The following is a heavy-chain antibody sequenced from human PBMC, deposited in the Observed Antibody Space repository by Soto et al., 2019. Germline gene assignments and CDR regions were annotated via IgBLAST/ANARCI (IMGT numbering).Heavy chain of an antibody. CDR3: ARAYRYDGMDV. D-gene: IGHD3-16*02. CDR1: GFTFSTYG. V-gene: IGHV3-30*03. J-gene: IGHJ6*02. CDR2: ISHDGSNQ. Sequence: QVQLVESGGGVVQPGRSLRLSCAASGFTFSTYGMHWVRQAPGKGLEWVAVISHDGSNQYYADSVKGRLTISRDNSKNTLYLQMNSLRAEDTAVYHGARAYRYDGMDVWGQGTTVTVSS.